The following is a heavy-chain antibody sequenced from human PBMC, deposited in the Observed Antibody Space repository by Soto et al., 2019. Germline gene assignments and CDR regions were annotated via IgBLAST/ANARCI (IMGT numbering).Heavy chain of an antibody. CDR3: AKFEGHLLEYWYLDF. V-gene: IGHV3-23*01. J-gene: IGHJ2*01. Sequence: EVQLLESGGGLVQPGGSLRLSCAASGFTFSAYAMGWVRQAPGKGLEWVSTIHGGGGATHYADSVKGRFTISRDDSKNTLYAQMNTLSAEDKAVYYCAKFEGHLLEYWYLDFWGRGTLVTVSS. D-gene: IGHD1-1*01. CDR2: IHGGGGAT. CDR1: GFTFSAYA.